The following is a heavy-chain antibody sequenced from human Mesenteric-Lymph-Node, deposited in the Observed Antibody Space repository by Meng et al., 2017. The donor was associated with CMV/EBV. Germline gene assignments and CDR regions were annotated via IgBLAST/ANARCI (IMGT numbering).Heavy chain of an antibody. Sequence: HQSGARRVKPSETLSVTVAVLGGSFIGYYWTWIRQSPEKGLEWIGEIHHSGSTTYNPSFTSRIIISVDTSTNQISLNMSSVTAADTAVYYCARGSSYDILTGYFDYWGQGALVTVSS. CDR3: ARGSSYDILTGYFDY. J-gene: IGHJ4*02. D-gene: IGHD3-9*01. CDR1: GGSFIGYY. CDR2: IHHSGST. V-gene: IGHV4-34*01.